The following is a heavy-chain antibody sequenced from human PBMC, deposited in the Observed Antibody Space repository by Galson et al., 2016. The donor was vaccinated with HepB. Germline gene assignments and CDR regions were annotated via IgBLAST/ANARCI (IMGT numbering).Heavy chain of an antibody. CDR1: GDSISDGGYY. J-gene: IGHJ4*02. V-gene: IGHV4-31*03. CDR2: IYYSGRT. Sequence: TLSLTCTVSGDSISDGGYYWNWIRQHPGKGLEWIGYIYYSGRTDYNPSLKSRIAISVDTSKNQFSLKLGSVAVADTAVYYCAGDGHDYGLDYFDYWGQGILVTVSS. CDR3: AGDGHDYGLDYFDY. D-gene: IGHD4-17*01.